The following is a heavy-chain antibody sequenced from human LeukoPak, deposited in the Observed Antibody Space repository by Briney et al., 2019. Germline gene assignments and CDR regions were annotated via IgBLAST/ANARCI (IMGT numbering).Heavy chain of an antibody. CDR2: ICYSGST. CDR1: GGSVSSGSYY. V-gene: IGHV4-61*01. J-gene: IGHJ3*02. D-gene: IGHD2-2*01. CDR3: ARDGRFGDPYCSSTSCPYDAFDI. Sequence: SETLSLTCTVSGGSVSSGSYYWSWIRQPPGKGLEWIGYICYSGSTNYNPSLKSRVTISVDTSKNQFSLKLSSVTAADTAVYYCARDGRFGDPYCSSTSCPYDAFDIWGQGTMVTVSS.